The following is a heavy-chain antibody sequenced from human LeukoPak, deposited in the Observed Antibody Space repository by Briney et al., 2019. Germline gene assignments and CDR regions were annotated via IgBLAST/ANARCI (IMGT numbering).Heavy chain of an antibody. V-gene: IGHV3-7*01. J-gene: IGHJ4*02. CDR3: ARDSFPNWNDDSDGAFDY. D-gene: IGHD1-1*01. CDR2: IKEDGTEK. CDR1: GFTFSDFW. Sequence: PGGSLRLSCAGSGFTFSDFWMTWVRQTPGKGLEWVANIKEDGTEKNLVDSVKGRFTISRDNTKNLLYLEMNSLRAEDTAVYYCARDSFPNWNDDSDGAFDYWGQGTLVSVSS.